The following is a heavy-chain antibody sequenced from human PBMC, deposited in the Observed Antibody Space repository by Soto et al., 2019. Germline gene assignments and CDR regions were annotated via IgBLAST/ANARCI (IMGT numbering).Heavy chain of an antibody. J-gene: IGHJ6*02. Sequence: SETLSLTCTVSGGSISSGDYYWSWIRQPPGKGLEWIGYIYYSGSTYYNPSLKSRVTISVDTSKNQFSLKLSSVTAADTAVYYCARGGGYYYYGMDVLGQGTTVTGSS. D-gene: IGHD5-12*01. V-gene: IGHV4-30-4*01. CDR1: GGSISSGDYY. CDR3: ARGGGYYYYGMDV. CDR2: IYYSGST.